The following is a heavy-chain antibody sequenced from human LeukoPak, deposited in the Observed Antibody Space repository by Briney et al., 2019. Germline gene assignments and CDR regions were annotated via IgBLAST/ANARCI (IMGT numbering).Heavy chain of an antibody. V-gene: IGHV3-53*01. CDR3: ARESYCGGDCSYNWFDP. J-gene: IGHJ5*02. CDR1: GFTVSSNY. D-gene: IGHD2-21*02. CDR2: IYSGGST. Sequence: QAGGSLRLSCAASGFTVSSNYMSWVRQAPGKGVEWVSVIYSGGSTYYADSVKGRFTISRDNSKNTLYLQMNSLRAEDTAVYYCARESYCGGDCSYNWFDPWGQGTLVTVSS.